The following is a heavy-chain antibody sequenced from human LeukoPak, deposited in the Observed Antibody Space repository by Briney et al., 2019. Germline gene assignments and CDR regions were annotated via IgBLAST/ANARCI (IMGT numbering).Heavy chain of an antibody. CDR1: GFTFTSYP. J-gene: IGHJ4*02. Sequence: GGSLRLSCAASGFTFTSYPMNWVRQAPGKGLEWVSSISSSSSYIYYADSVKGRFTISRDNAKNSLYLQMNSLRAEDTAVYYCARDMDYYGSGSPIFDYWGQGTLVTVSS. D-gene: IGHD3-10*01. CDR2: ISSSSSYI. CDR3: ARDMDYYGSGSPIFDY. V-gene: IGHV3-21*01.